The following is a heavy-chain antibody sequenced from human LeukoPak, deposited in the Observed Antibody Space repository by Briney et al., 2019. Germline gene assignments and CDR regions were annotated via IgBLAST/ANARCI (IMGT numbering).Heavy chain of an antibody. CDR3: ARDPWGGYSY. CDR2: ISSSSHYI. Sequence: GGSLRLSCAASGFTFSTYSMNWVRQAPGKGLEWVSSISSSSHYIYYAGSVRGRFTISRDNAKNSLYLEMNSLRGEDTAVYFCARDPWGGYSYWGQGSLVTVSS. J-gene: IGHJ4*02. D-gene: IGHD5-12*01. V-gene: IGHV3-21*01. CDR1: GFTFSTYS.